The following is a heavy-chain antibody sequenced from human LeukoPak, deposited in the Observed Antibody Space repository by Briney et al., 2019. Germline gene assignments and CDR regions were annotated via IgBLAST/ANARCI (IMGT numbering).Heavy chain of an antibody. J-gene: IGHJ4*02. D-gene: IGHD6-19*01. V-gene: IGHV3-23*01. CDR3: AKVEQRLVDYFDY. CDR1: GFTLSSYA. Sequence: PGGSLRLSCAASGFTLSSYAMSWVRQAPGKGLEWVSAISGSGGSTYYADSVKGRFTISRDNSKNTLYLQMNSLRAEDTAVYYCAKVEQRLVDYFDYWGQGTLVTVSS. CDR2: ISGSGGST.